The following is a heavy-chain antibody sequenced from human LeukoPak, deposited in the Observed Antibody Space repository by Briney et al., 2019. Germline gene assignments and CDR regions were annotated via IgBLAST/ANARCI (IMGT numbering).Heavy chain of an antibody. CDR2: IYYSGST. CDR3: ARAGSQDAFDI. D-gene: IGHD6-19*01. V-gene: IGHV4-59*01. Sequence: SETLSLTCTVSGGSISSYYWSWIRQPPGKGLEWIGYIYYSGSTNYNPSLKSRVTISVDTPKNQFSLKLSSVTAADTAVYYCARAGSQDAFDIWGQGTMVTVSS. J-gene: IGHJ3*02. CDR1: GGSISSYY.